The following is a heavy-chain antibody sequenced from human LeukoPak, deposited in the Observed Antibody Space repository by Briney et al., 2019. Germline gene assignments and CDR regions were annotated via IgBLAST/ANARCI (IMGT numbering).Heavy chain of an antibody. J-gene: IGHJ4*02. CDR2: ISSSGSTI. CDR1: GFTFSDYY. Sequence: SGGSLRLSCAASGFTFSDYYMSWIRQAPGKGLEWVSYISSSGSTIYYADSVKGRFTISRENAKNSLYLQMNSLRAEDTAVYYCARSPVGATYFDYWGQGTLVTVSS. CDR3: ARSPVGATYFDY. D-gene: IGHD1-26*01. V-gene: IGHV3-11*01.